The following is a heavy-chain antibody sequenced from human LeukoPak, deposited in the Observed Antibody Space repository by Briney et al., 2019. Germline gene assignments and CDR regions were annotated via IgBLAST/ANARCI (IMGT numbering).Heavy chain of an antibody. J-gene: IGHJ5*02. CDR1: GFTFSDYY. D-gene: IGHD2-15*01. CDR3: ARDRQFSLHDP. CDR2: ISTSGSIT. V-gene: IGHV3-11*01. Sequence: GSLRLSCTASGFTFSDYYMTWIRQAPGKGLEWPAYISTSGSITSYVDSVRGRFTISRDNAKNSLYLQIDSLRAEDTAMYYCARDRQFSLHDPWGQGILVTVSS.